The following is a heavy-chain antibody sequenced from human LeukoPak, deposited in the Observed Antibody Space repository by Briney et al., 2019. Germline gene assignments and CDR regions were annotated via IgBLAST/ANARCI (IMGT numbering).Heavy chain of an antibody. J-gene: IGHJ6*03. CDR1: GESCSAYY. CDR2: INHSGST. CDR3: AGYYYYYKDV. V-gene: IGHV4-34*01. Sequence: SETLSLTCAVYGESCSAYYWSWLRQPPGKGLEWIGEINHSGSTNYNPPLKSRVSISVNTSKNQFSLKLSSVTAADTAVYYCAGYYYYYKDVRGRATTVTVSS.